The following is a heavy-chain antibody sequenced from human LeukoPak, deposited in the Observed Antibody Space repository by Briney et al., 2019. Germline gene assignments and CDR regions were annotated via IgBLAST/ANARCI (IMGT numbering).Heavy chain of an antibody. V-gene: IGHV4-39*07. J-gene: IGHJ5*02. CDR1: GGSISSSSYY. Sequence: SETLSLTCTVSGGSISSSSYYWGWIRQPPGKGLEWIGSIYYSGSTYYNPSLKSRVTISVDTSKNQFSLKLSSVTAADTAVYYCARGGVVPAAMRPNWFDPWGQGTLVTVSS. CDR3: ARGGVVPAAMRPNWFDP. D-gene: IGHD2-2*01. CDR2: IYYSGST.